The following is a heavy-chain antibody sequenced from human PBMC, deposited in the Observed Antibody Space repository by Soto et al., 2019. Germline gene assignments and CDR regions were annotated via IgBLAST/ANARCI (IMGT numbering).Heavy chain of an antibody. V-gene: IGHV3-66*01. Sequence: ESGGGLVQPGGSLRLSCAASGFSVSNHYMKWVRQAPGKGLEWVSLIYSGGSTYYADSVKGRFTISRDNSKNTLFLQMNSLRVEDTAVYYCARDRGYRWGQGTMVTVSS. CDR1: GFSVSNHY. J-gene: IGHJ3*01. D-gene: IGHD5-12*01. CDR2: IYSGGST. CDR3: ARDRGYR.